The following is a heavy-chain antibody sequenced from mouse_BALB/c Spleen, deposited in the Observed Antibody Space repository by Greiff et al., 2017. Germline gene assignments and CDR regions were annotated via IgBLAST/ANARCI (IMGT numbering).Heavy chain of an antibody. CDR1: GFNIKDYY. D-gene: IGHD1-1*01. V-gene: IGHV14-4*02. J-gene: IGHJ3*01. CDR2: IDPENGDT. Sequence: VQLQQSGAELVRSGASVKLSCTASGFNIKDYYMHWVKQRPEQGLEWIGWIDPENGDTEYAPKFQGKATMTADTSSNTAYLQLSSLTSEDTAVYYSNAWNYGRGFAYWGQGTLVTVSA. CDR3: NAWNYGRGFAY.